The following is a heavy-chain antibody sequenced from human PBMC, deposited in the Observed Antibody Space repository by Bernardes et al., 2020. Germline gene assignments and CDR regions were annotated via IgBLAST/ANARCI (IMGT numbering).Heavy chain of an antibody. J-gene: IGHJ4*02. CDR2: IYYSGST. V-gene: IGHV4-61*01. Sequence: AEPLSLSCTVSGGSVSSFSYYWRWLLQPPGKGLEWIGYIYYSGSTNYNPSLKSRVTISVDTSKNQFSLKLSSVTAADSAVYFCARGVGGFCMIGVAPYYFDSWGQGTLVTVAS. CDR1: GGSVSSFSYY. D-gene: IGHD3-22*01. CDR3: ARGVGGFCMIGVAPYYFDS.